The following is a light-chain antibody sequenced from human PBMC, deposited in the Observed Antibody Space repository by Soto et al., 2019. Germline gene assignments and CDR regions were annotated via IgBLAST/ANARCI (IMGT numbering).Light chain of an antibody. CDR1: QSISSW. V-gene: IGKV1-5*03. Sequence: DIQMTQSPSTLSASVGDRVTITCRASQSISSWLGWYQQKPGKAPKLLIYKASSLESGVPSRFSGSGSGTEFTLTISSLQPDDFATYYCQQYNSYSYTFGQGTKVDIK. J-gene: IGKJ2*01. CDR3: QQYNSYSYT. CDR2: KAS.